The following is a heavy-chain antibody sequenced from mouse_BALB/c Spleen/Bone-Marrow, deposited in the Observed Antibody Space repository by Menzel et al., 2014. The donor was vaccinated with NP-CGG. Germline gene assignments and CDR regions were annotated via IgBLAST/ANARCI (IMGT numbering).Heavy chain of an antibody. CDR3: TRRDRYDYYGVDY. CDR2: IYPSDSYS. Sequence: QVHLQQSGAGLVRPGASVKVSCKASGYTFTNYWINWVRQRPGQGLEWIGNIYPSDSYSNYNQKFKDKATLTVDKSSSTAYMQLSSPTSEDSAVYYCTRRDRYDYYGVDYWGQGTSVTVSS. D-gene: IGHD2-14*01. V-gene: IGHV1-69*02. CDR1: GYTFTNYW. J-gene: IGHJ4*01.